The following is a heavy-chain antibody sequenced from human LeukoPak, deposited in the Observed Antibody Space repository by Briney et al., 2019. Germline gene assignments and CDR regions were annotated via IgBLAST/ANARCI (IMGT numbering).Heavy chain of an antibody. CDR3: ARGYDFWSGPLVDAFDI. J-gene: IGHJ3*02. CDR1: GFTFSSYA. D-gene: IGHD3-3*01. CDR2: ISYDGSNK. Sequence: GGSLRLSCSASGFTFSSYAMHWVRQAPGKGLEWVAVISYDGSNKYYADSVKGRFTISRDNAKNSLYLQMNSLRAEDTAVYYCARGYDFWSGPLVDAFDIWGQGTMVTVSS. V-gene: IGHV3-30-3*01.